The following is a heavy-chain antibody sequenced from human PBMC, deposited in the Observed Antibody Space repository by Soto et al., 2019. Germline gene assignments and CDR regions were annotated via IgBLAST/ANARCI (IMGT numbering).Heavy chain of an antibody. Sequence: QVQLVESGGGLVKPGGSLRLSCAASGFTFSDYYMSWIRQAPGKGLEWVSYISSSGSTIYYADSVKGRFTISRDNAKNSLYLQMNSLRAEDTAVYYCPGGSLYYDFWSGYRPSGGIDAFDIWGQGTMVTVSS. D-gene: IGHD3-3*01. CDR2: ISSSGSTI. V-gene: IGHV3-11*01. J-gene: IGHJ3*02. CDR3: PGGSLYYDFWSGYRPSGGIDAFDI. CDR1: GFTFSDYY.